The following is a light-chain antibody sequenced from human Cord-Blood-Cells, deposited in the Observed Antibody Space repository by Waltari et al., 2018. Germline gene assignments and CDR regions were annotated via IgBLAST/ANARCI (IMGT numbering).Light chain of an antibody. CDR1: HSISSY. V-gene: IGKV1-39*01. CDR3: QQSYSTLYT. J-gene: IGKJ2*01. CDR2: AAS. Sequence: DIQMTQPPSSLSASVGDRVTTTCRASHSISSYLNWYQQKPGKAPKLLIYAASSLQSGVPSRFSGSGSGTDFTLTISSLQPEYFATYYCQQSYSTLYTFGQGTKLEIK.